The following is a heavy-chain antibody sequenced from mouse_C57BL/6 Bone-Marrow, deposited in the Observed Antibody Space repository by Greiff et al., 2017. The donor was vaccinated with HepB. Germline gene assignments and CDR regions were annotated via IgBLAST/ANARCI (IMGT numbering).Heavy chain of an antibody. V-gene: IGHV1-81*01. CDR3: ARDLLLRSGARFDY. CDR1: GYTFTSYG. J-gene: IGHJ2*01. Sequence: VKLVESGAELARPGASVKLSCKASGYTFTSYGISWVKQRTGQGLEWIGEIYPRSGNTYYNEKFKGKATLTADKSSSTAYMELRSLTSEDSAVYFCARDLLLRSGARFDYWGQGTTLTVSS. D-gene: IGHD1-1*01. CDR2: IYPRSGNT.